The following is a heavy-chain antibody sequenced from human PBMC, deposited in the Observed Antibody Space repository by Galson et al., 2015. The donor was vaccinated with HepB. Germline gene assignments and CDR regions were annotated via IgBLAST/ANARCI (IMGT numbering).Heavy chain of an antibody. CDR1: TFIFRTYS. Sequence: SLRLSCAASTFIFRTYSMNWVRQAPGKGLEWVSYIGSSNNIYYADSVKGRFTISRDNAKNSLYLQINSLRAEDTAVYYCARVGGGYGTFEYYLDSWGQGTLVTVSS. J-gene: IGHJ5*01. CDR3: ARVGGGYGTFEYYLDS. D-gene: IGHD2/OR15-2a*01. V-gene: IGHV3-21*05. CDR2: IGSSNNI.